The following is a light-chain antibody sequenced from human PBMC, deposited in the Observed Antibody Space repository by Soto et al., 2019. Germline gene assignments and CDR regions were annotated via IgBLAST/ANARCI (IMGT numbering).Light chain of an antibody. J-gene: IGLJ2*01. CDR1: SSDVGSYNL. V-gene: IGLV2-23*03. Sequence: QSVLTQPASVSGSPGQSITISCTGTSSDVGSYNLVSWYQQHPGKAPKLMIYEGSKRPSGVSNRFSGSKSGNTASLTISGLQAEDEADYYCCSYACSSTFVVFGGGTKLTVL. CDR2: EGS. CDR3: CSYACSSTFVV.